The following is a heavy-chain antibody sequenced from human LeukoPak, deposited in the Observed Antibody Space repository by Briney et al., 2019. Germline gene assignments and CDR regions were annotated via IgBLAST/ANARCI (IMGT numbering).Heavy chain of an antibody. D-gene: IGHD3-22*01. CDR2: IKSKTDGGTT. CDR1: GFTFSNAW. CDR3: TTDLTYYYDSSGYLDFDY. Sequence: GGSLRLSCAASGFTFSNAWMSWVRQAPGTGLEWVGRIKSKTDGGTTDYAAPVKGRFTISRDDSKNTLYLQMNSLKTEDTAVYYCTTDLTYYYDSSGYLDFDYWGQGTLVTVSS. V-gene: IGHV3-15*01. J-gene: IGHJ4*02.